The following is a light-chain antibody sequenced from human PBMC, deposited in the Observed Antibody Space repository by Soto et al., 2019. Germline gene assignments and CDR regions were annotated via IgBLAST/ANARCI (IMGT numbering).Light chain of an antibody. CDR1: QNIYKW. Sequence: DTQMTQSPSTVSASVGDRVTITCRASQNIYKWLAWYQRKPGKAPNLLIYEASTLLSWVPSRFSGSGSGTEFTLTIRSLQHDDCATYSCQHHVGYPYSFGQGTKLEI. V-gene: IGKV1-5*03. J-gene: IGKJ2*03. CDR2: EAS. CDR3: QHHVGYPYS.